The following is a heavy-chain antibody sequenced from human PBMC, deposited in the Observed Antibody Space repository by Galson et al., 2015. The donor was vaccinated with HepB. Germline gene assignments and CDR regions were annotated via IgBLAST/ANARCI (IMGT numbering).Heavy chain of an antibody. J-gene: IGHJ3*02. Sequence: SLRLSCAASGFTFSTYAMSWVRQAPGEGLEWVSAISGSGVSIKSADAVKGRFTISRDNSKNRLYLQMNSLRAEDTAVYYCAKGYCYAGSCLHADGFDIWGQGTMVTVSS. CDR2: ISGSGVSI. V-gene: IGHV3-23*01. CDR1: GFTFSTYA. CDR3: AKGYCYAGSCLHADGFDI. D-gene: IGHD2-15*01.